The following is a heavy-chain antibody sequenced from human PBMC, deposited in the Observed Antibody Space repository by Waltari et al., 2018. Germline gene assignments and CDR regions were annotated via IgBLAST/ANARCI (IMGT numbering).Heavy chain of an antibody. D-gene: IGHD6-13*01. CDR3: ASETLRAGYYYYYMDV. CDR2: IIPILGIA. Sequence: QVQLVQSGAEVKKPGSSVKVSCKASGGTFSSYAISWVRQAPGQGLEWSGGIIPILGIANYAQKFQGRVTITADKSTSTAYMELSSLRSEDTAVYYCASETLRAGYYYYYMDVWGKGTTVTVSS. V-gene: IGHV1-69*10. CDR1: GGTFSSYA. J-gene: IGHJ6*03.